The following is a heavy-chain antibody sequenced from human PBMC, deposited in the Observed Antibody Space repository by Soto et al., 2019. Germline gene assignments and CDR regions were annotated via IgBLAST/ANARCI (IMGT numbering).Heavy chain of an antibody. J-gene: IGHJ3*02. Sequence: EVQLVESGGGLVQPGGSLRLSCAASGFTFSSYSMNWVRQAPGKGLEWLSYISSNSTTIYYADSMKGRFTISRDNAKNSLSLQMNSLRVEDTAVYYCARGQGVAPTTRTFDIWGQGTMVTVSS. CDR2: ISSNSTTI. CDR1: GFTFSSYS. V-gene: IGHV3-48*01. D-gene: IGHD2-15*01. CDR3: ARGQGVAPTTRTFDI.